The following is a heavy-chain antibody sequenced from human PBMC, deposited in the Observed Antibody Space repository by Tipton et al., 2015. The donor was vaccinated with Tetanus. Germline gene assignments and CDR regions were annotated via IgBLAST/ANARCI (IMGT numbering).Heavy chain of an antibody. J-gene: IGHJ4*02. V-gene: IGHV5-51*01. CDR1: GYSFSSYW. CDR2: LFPGDSES. D-gene: IGHD1-1*01. Sequence: VQLVQSGAEAKKPGESLKISCRGSGYSFSSYWIAWVRQVPGKGLEWMGILFPGDSESRYSPSFQGQVTMSGDNSIRTAYLQWNSLRASDTATYYCAKVSAPGTIATGNFDYWGQGTPVTVSS. CDR3: AKVSAPGTIATGNFDY.